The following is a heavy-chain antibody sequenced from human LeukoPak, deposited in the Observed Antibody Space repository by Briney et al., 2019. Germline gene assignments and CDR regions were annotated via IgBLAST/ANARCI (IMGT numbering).Heavy chain of an antibody. J-gene: IGHJ4*02. CDR2: IYTSGST. D-gene: IGHD3-3*01. CDR1: GGSISSYY. Sequence: PTETLSLTCTVSGGSISSYYWSWIRQPAGKGLEWIGRIYTSGSTNYNPSLKSRVTMSVDTSKNQFSLKLSSVTAADTAVYYCARSEGSGYQGHLDYWGQGTLVTVSS. CDR3: ARSEGSGYQGHLDY. V-gene: IGHV4-4*07.